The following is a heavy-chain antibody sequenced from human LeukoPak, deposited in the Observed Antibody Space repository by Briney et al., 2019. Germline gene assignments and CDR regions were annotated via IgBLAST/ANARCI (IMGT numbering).Heavy chain of an antibody. J-gene: IGHJ4*02. CDR1: GFTFSSYA. CDR3: AKVGSSDY. D-gene: IGHD6-6*01. CDR2: ISGSGGTT. Sequence: PGGSLRLSCAASGFTFSSYAMIWVRQAPGKGLEWVSSISGSGGTTDYADSVKGRFTISRDNSKNTLYLRMNSLRAEDTAVYYCAKVGSSDYWGQGTLVTVSS. V-gene: IGHV3-23*01.